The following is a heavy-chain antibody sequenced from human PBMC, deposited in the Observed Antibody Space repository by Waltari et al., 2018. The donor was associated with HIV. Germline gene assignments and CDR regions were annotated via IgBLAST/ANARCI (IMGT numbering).Heavy chain of an antibody. CDR1: GGSISSYY. D-gene: IGHD3-22*01. Sequence: QVQLQESGPGLVKPSETLSLTYTVSGGSISSYYWSWIRQPAGKGLEWIGRIYTSGSTNYNPSLKSRVTMSVDTSKNQFSLKLSSVTAADTAVYYCARDYEYYYDSSEGDAFDIWGQGTMVTVSS. CDR2: IYTSGST. J-gene: IGHJ3*02. V-gene: IGHV4-4*07. CDR3: ARDYEYYYDSSEGDAFDI.